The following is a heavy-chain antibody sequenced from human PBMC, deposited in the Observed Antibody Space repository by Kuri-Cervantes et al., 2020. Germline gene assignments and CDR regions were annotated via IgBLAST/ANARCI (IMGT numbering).Heavy chain of an antibody. CDR1: GFTVSSNY. CDR3: ARDHARAVELERPHPIRGSGLYGMDV. J-gene: IGHJ6*02. D-gene: IGHD1-1*01. Sequence: GGSLRLSCAASGFTVSSNYMSWVRQAPGKGLEWVSVIYSGGSTYYADSVKGRFTISRDNSKNTLYLQMNSLRAEDTAVYYCARDHARAVELERPHPIRGSGLYGMDVWGQGTTVTDSS. CDR2: IYSGGST. V-gene: IGHV3-66*01.